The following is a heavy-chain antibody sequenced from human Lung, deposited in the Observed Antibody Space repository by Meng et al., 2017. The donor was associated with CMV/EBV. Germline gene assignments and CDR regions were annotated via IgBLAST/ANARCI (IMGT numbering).Heavy chain of an antibody. CDR1: GYTFTNYG. Sequence: QAPLGQSGSEVKKPGASVKVSCKASGYTFTNYGITWVRQAPGQGLEWMGWISAYNGNTNYAQTLQGRVTMTTDTSTSTAYMELGSLRSDDTAVYYCARVEVGITSGDYWGQGTLVTVSS. CDR2: ISAYNGNT. D-gene: IGHD1-26*01. J-gene: IGHJ4*02. CDR3: ARVEVGITSGDY. V-gene: IGHV1-18*01.